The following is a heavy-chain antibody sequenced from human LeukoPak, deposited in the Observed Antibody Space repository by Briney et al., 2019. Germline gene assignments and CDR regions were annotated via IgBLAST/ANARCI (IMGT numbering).Heavy chain of an antibody. J-gene: IGHJ4*02. Sequence: GGSLRLSCAASGFSFSSHWVHWVRQAPGKGLVWVSRISDDGSYTSNVDSVKGRFTISRDNSKNTLYLQMNSLRAEDTAVYYCAKTVTATGRSYYDSSGYYPYYFDYWGQGTLVTVSS. CDR1: GFSFSSHW. CDR2: ISDDGSYT. CDR3: AKTVTATGRSYYDSSGYYPYYFDY. V-gene: IGHV3-74*01. D-gene: IGHD3-22*01.